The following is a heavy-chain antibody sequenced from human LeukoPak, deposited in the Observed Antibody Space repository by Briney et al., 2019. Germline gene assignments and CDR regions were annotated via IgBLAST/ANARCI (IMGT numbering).Heavy chain of an antibody. V-gene: IGHV4-59*01. J-gene: IGHJ4*02. CDR1: GGSFSGYY. CDR3: AREGIAVAGLDY. Sequence: SETLSLTCAVYGGSFSGYYWSWIRQPPGKGLEWIGYIYYSGSTNYNPSLKSRVTISVDTSKNQFSLKLSSVTAADTAVYYCAREGIAVAGLDYWGQGTLVTVSS. D-gene: IGHD6-19*01. CDR2: IYYSGST.